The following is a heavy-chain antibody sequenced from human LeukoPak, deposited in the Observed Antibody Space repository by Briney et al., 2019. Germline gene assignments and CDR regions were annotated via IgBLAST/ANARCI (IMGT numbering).Heavy chain of an antibody. CDR1: GFIVSSSH. CDR2: IYSGGDV. V-gene: IGHV3-53*01. CDR3: ARNLHFDY. Sequence: GGSLRLSCACSGFIVSSSHMSWVRQAPGKGLEWVSAIYSGGDVYYVDSARGRFPISRDNSKNTLYLQMNSLRAEDTAVYYCARNLHFDYWGQGTLITVSS. J-gene: IGHJ4*02.